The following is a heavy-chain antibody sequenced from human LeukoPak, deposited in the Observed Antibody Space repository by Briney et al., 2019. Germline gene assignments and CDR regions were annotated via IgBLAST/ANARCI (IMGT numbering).Heavy chain of an antibody. CDR3: AKGDQWLARAAEYFQH. D-gene: IGHD6-19*01. CDR1: GFTFSSYG. V-gene: IGHV3-30*02. J-gene: IGHJ1*01. CDR2: IRYDGSNK. Sequence: GGSLRLSCAASGFTFSSYGMHWVRQAPGKGLEWVAFIRYDGSNKYYADSVKGRFTTSRDNSKNTLYLQMNSLRAEDTAVYYCAKGDQWLARAAEYFQHWGQGTLVTVSS.